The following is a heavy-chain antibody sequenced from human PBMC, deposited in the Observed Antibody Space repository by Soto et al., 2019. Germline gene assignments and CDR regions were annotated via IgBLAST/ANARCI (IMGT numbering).Heavy chain of an antibody. CDR3: ARGGVSTRTFDY. D-gene: IGHD3-3*01. CDR1: GYNFAGYW. Sequence: GESLKISCKGSGYNFAGYWIAWVRQMPGKGLELMGIIYPSDSDTRYRPSFQGQVTISADKSISSAYLQWSSLRASDTAMYYCARGGVSTRTFDYWGQGTPVTVSA. V-gene: IGHV5-51*01. J-gene: IGHJ4*02. CDR2: IYPSDSDT.